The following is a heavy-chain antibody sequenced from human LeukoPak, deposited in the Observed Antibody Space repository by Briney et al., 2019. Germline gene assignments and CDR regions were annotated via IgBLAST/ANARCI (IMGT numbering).Heavy chain of an antibody. D-gene: IGHD1-1*01. V-gene: IGHV7-4-1*02. CDR2: VNTNAGNP. CDR1: GYTFTSYG. J-gene: IGHJ4*02. Sequence: ASVKVSCKASGYTFTSYGISWVRQAPGQGLEWMGWVNTNAGNPTYAQGLTGRFVFSSDTSVTTAYLHISSLKAEDTAVYYCARESANWNFDSWGQGTLVTVSS. CDR3: ARESANWNFDS.